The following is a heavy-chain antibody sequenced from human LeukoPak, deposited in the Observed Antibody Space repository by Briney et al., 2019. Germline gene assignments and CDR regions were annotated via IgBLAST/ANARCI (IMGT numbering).Heavy chain of an antibody. V-gene: IGHV3-21*01. CDR2: ISSSSSYI. D-gene: IGHD5-24*01. CDR3: ARVGEKAFHLWPEIDY. CDR1: GFTFSTYS. J-gene: IGHJ4*02. Sequence: GGSLRLSCAASGFTFSTYSMNWVRQAPGKGLEWVSSISSSSSYIYYADSVKGRFTISRDNAKKSLYLQMNSLRAEDTAVYYCARVGEKAFHLWPEIDYWGQGTLVTVSS.